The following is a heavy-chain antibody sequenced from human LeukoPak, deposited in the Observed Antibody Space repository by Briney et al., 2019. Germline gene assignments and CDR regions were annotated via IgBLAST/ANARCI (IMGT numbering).Heavy chain of an antibody. CDR1: GYTFTGYY. D-gene: IGHD2/OR15-2a*01. Sequence: GASVKVSCKASGYTFTGYYMHWVRQAPGQGLEWMGRINPNSGGTNYAQKFQGRVTMTRDTSISTAYMELSSLRSEDTAVYYCARDSRTTRSRYYYYGMDVWGQGTTVTVSS. CDR2: INPNSGGT. J-gene: IGHJ6*02. CDR3: ARDSRTTRSRYYYYGMDV. V-gene: IGHV1-2*06.